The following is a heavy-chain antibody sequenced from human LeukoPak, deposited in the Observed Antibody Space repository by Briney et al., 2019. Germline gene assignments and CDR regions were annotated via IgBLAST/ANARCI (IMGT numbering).Heavy chain of an antibody. J-gene: IGHJ4*02. D-gene: IGHD3-3*01. CDR1: GGTFTSYT. V-gene: IGHV1-69*02. Sequence: SVKVSCKASGGTFTSYTISWVRQAPGQGLEWMGRIIPILGIANYAQKFQGRVTITADTSTSTAYMELSSLRSEDTAVYYCARTLGASYYDFWSGPDPYYFDYWGQGTLVTVSS. CDR2: IIPILGIA. CDR3: ARTLGASYYDFWSGPDPYYFDY.